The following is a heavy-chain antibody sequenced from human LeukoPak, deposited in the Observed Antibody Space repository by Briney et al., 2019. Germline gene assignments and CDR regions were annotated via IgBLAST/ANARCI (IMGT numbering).Heavy chain of an antibody. CDR3: ARDMGYGDYVRPGDY. V-gene: IGHV4-38-2*02. D-gene: IGHD4-17*01. CDR1: GYSMSSGYY. Sequence: SETLSLTCAVSGYSMSSGYYWGWIRQPPGKGLEWIGSIYHSGSTYYNPSLKSRVTISVDRSKNQFSLKVNSVTAADTAAYYCARDMGYGDYVRPGDYWGQGTLVTVSS. CDR2: IYHSGST. J-gene: IGHJ4*02.